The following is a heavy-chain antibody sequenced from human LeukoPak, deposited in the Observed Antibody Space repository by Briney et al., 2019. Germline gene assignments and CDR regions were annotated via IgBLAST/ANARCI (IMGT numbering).Heavy chain of an antibody. CDR1: GYTLTELS. CDR3: ATDPYCSSTSCYFY. D-gene: IGHD2-2*01. CDR2: FDPEDGET. V-gene: IGHV1-24*01. J-gene: IGHJ4*02. Sequence: GASVKVSCKVSGYTLTELSMHWVRQAPGKGLEWMGGFDPEDGETIYAQKFQGRVTMTEDTSTDTAYMELSSLRSEDTAVYYCATDPYCSSTSCYFYWGQGTLVTVSS.